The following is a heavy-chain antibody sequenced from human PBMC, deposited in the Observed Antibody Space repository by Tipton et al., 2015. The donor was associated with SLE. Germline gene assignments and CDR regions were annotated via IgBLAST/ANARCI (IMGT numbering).Heavy chain of an antibody. CDR3: ARGSVVADDY. CDR2: IYTTGTT. CDR1: GEALGSGGYY. Sequence: GEALGSGGYYWSWIRQPAGKGLEWLGQIYTTGTTTYSPSLKSRVTISVDTSKNQLSLKLTSVTAADTAVYYCARGSVVADDYWGQGTLVTVSS. V-gene: IGHV4-61*09. D-gene: IGHD2-15*01. J-gene: IGHJ4*02.